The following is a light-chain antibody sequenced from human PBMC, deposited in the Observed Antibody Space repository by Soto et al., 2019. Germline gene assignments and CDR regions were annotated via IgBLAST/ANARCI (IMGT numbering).Light chain of an antibody. CDR2: GAS. V-gene: IGKV3-20*01. Sequence: EIVLTQSPGTLSLSPGERATLSCRASQSVTSNYLAWYQQKPGQAPRLLIYGASTRAAGVPDRFSGSGSGTDFTLTITRLEPEDFAVYYCEQYGRSPLMCTVGQGTRL. CDR3: EQYGRSPLMCT. CDR1: QSVTSNY. J-gene: IGKJ2*02.